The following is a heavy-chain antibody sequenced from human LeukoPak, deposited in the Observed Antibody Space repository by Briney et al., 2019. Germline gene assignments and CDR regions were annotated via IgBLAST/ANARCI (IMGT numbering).Heavy chain of an antibody. CDR3: GRHSSGSFDY. Sequence: GGSLRLSCAASGFTFSSYGMHWVRQAPGKGLEWVSAISGSGGSTYYADSVKGRFTISRDNSKNTLYLQMNSLRAEDTAAYYCGRHSSGSFDYWGQGTLVTVSS. CDR1: GFTFSSYG. J-gene: IGHJ4*02. V-gene: IGHV3-23*01. D-gene: IGHD6-19*01. CDR2: ISGSGGST.